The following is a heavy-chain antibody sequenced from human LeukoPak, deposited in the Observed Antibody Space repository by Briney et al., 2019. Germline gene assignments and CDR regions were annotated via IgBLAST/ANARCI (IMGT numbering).Heavy chain of an antibody. CDR1: GFTFRTHD. D-gene: IGHD4-23*01. V-gene: IGHV3-13*01. J-gene: IGHJ3*02. Sequence: GGSLRLSCAASGFTFRTHDMHWVRQATGKGLEWVSGTGTTGDTYYPGSVKGRFTISREDGKNSLYLQMNSLRVGDTAVYYCARDATVVNRGEAFDIWGQGTMVTVSS. CDR2: TGTTGDT. CDR3: ARDATVVNRGEAFDI.